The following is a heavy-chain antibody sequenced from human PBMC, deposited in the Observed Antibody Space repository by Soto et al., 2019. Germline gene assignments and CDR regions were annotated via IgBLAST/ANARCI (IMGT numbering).Heavy chain of an antibody. V-gene: IGHV3-48*02. CDR3: ARGGSGLIDY. CDR2: ISSSSSTI. CDR1: RFTFSSYS. J-gene: IGHJ4*02. Sequence: EVQLVESGGGLVQPGGSLRLTCAASRFTFSSYSMNWVRQAPGKGLEWVSYISSSSSTIYYADSVKGRFTISRDYAKNSLFLQMNSLRDEGTAVYYCARGGSGLIDYWGQGTLVTVSS. D-gene: IGHD3-16*01.